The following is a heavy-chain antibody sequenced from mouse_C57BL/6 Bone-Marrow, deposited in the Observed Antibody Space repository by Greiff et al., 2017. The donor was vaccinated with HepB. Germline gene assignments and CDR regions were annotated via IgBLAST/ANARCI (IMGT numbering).Heavy chain of an antibody. CDR3: ARKSYDGYYSYYYAMDY. D-gene: IGHD2-3*01. CDR1: GFSLTSYG. V-gene: IGHV2-2*01. Sequence: VQLQQSGPGLVQPSQSLSITCTVSGFSLTSYGVNWVRQSPGKGLAWLGVIWSGGSTDYNAAFISRLSISKDNSKSKVFFKMNSLQADDTAIYYWARKSYDGYYSYYYAMDYWGQGTSVTVSS. CDR2: IWSGGST. J-gene: IGHJ4*01.